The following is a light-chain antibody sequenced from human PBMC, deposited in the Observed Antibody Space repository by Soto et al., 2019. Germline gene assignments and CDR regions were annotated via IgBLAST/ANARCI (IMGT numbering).Light chain of an antibody. V-gene: IGLV1-47*02. J-gene: IGLJ2*01. CDR1: RYNIGTNY. CDR2: NND. CDR3: AAWDDNLRVL. Sequence: QSVLTQPPSASGTPGQRVTISCSGSRYNIGTNYVYWYQQLPGAAPKLLIYNNDRRPSGVPDRFSGSKSGPSASLAISGLRSEDEASYFCAAWDDNLRVLFGGGTKLTVL.